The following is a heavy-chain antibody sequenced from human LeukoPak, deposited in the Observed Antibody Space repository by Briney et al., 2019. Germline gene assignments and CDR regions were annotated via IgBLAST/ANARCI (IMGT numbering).Heavy chain of an antibody. Sequence: SETLSLTCTVSGGSISSSSYYWGWIRQPPGKGLEWIGSIYYSGSTYYNPSLKSRVTISVDTSKNQFSLKLSSVTAADTAVYYCARDSGYYDTTGYDYWGQGTLVTVSS. CDR1: GGSISSSSYY. D-gene: IGHD3-22*01. V-gene: IGHV4-39*07. CDR2: IYYSGST. J-gene: IGHJ4*02. CDR3: ARDSGYYDTTGYDY.